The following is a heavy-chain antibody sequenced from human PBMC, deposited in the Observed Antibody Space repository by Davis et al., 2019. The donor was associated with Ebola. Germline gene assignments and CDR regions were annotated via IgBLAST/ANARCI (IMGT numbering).Heavy chain of an antibody. D-gene: IGHD3-16*02. Sequence: AASVTVSCKASGYTFTGFYIHWARQAPGQGLEWLGWINPNTGGTNLAQKFQGWVTMTRDTSISTAYMELQRLRSDDTAVYYCARDPTGELSLNVAFDIWGQGTMVTVSS. V-gene: IGHV1-2*04. CDR3: ARDPTGELSLNVAFDI. J-gene: IGHJ3*02. CDR1: GYTFTGFY. CDR2: INPNTGGT.